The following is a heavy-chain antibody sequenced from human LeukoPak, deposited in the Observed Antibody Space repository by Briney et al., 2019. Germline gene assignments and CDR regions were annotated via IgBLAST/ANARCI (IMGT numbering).Heavy chain of an antibody. CDR2: INPNSGGT. CDR1: GYTFTGYY. V-gene: IGHV1-2*02. CDR3: AREGRGVSYYMDV. Sequence: ASVKVSCKASGYTFTGYYMHWVRQAPGQGLEWMGWINPNSGGTNYAQKFQGRVTITADESTSTAYMELSSLRSEDTAVYYCAREGRGVSYYMDVWGKGTTVTVSS. D-gene: IGHD6-19*01. J-gene: IGHJ6*03.